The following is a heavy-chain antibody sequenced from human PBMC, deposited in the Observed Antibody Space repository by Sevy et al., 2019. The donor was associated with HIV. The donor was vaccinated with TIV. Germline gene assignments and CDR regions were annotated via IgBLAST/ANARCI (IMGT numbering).Heavy chain of an antibody. CDR2: INHSGST. V-gene: IGHV4-34*01. D-gene: IGHD5-18*01. J-gene: IGHJ4*02. CDR3: ARAEGGNTAMALYYFDY. CDR1: GGSFSGYY. Sequence: SETLSLTCAVYGGSFSGYYWSWIRQPPGKGLEWIGEINHSGSTNYNPSLKSRVTISVDTSKNQFSLKLSSVTAADTAVYYCARAEGGNTAMALYYFDYWGQGTLVTVSS.